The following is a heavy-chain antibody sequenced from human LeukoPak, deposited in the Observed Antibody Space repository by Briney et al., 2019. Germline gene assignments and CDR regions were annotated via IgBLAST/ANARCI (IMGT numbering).Heavy chain of an antibody. J-gene: IGHJ5*02. D-gene: IGHD3-22*01. CDR1: GFTFSDYY. V-gene: IGHV3-11*06. CDR2: ISSSSSYT. Sequence: PGGSLRLSCAASGFTFSDYYMSWIRQAPGKGLEWVSYISSSSSYTNYADSVKGRFTISRDNAKNSLYLQMNSLRAEDTAVYYCARVMIGTVNWFDPWGQGTLVTVSS. CDR3: ARVMIGTVNWFDP.